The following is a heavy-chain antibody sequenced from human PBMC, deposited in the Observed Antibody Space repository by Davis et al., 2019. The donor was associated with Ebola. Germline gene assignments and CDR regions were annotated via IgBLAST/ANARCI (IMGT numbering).Heavy chain of an antibody. CDR3: ARVRTYYEPVDYFYYYMDI. Sequence: PSETLSLTCAVYGGSFSGYYWVWIRQPPGKGLEWIGSIYHSGSSYYSPSLKSRVTISVDTSKNHFSLNLSSVTAADTAVYYCARVRTYYEPVDYFYYYMDIWGKGTTVTVSS. CDR1: GGSFSGYY. CDR2: IYHSGSS. J-gene: IGHJ6*03. V-gene: IGHV4-38-2*01. D-gene: IGHD3-3*01.